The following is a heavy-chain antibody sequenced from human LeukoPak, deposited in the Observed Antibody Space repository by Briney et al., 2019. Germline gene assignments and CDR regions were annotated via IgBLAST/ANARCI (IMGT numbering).Heavy chain of an antibody. CDR3: ARDWFYDSSGTFDY. J-gene: IGHJ4*02. CDR1: GFTFSSYS. V-gene: IGHV3-7*01. D-gene: IGHD3-22*01. Sequence: PGGSLRLSCAASGFTFSSYSMSWVRQAPGKGLEWVGNIKQDGSEKHYVDSVKGRFTISRDNAKNSLYLQMNSLRAEDTAVYYCARDWFYDSSGTFDYWGQGNLVTVSS. CDR2: IKQDGSEK.